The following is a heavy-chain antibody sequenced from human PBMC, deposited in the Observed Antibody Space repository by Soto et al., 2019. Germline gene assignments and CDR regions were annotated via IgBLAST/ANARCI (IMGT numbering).Heavy chain of an antibody. CDR2: IYYSGST. CDR3: ARGNQLVPFDY. D-gene: IGHD2-2*01. Sequence: SETLSLTCTVPGGSISSYYWSWFRQPPGKGLEWIGYIYYSGSTNYNPSLKSRVTISVDTSKNQFSLKLSSVTAADTAVYYCARGNQLVPFDYWGQGTLVTVSS. CDR1: GGSISSYY. V-gene: IGHV4-59*01. J-gene: IGHJ4*02.